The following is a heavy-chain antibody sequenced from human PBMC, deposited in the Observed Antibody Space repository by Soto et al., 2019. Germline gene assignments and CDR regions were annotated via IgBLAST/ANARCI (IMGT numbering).Heavy chain of an antibody. CDR2: IIPIFGTA. CDR1: GGTFSSYA. V-gene: IGHV1-69*01. D-gene: IGHD3-22*01. Sequence: VKVSCKASGGTFSSYAISWVRQAPGQGLEWMGGIIPIFGTANYAQKFQGRVTITADESTSTAYMELSSLRSEDTAVYYCARDRQANYDSSGYSIWGQGTMVTVSS. CDR3: ARDRQANYDSSGYSI. J-gene: IGHJ3*02.